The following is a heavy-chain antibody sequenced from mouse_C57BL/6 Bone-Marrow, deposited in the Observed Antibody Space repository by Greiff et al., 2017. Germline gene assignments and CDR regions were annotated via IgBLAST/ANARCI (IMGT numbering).Heavy chain of an antibody. J-gene: IGHJ2*01. Sequence: QVQLQQSGAELVKPGASVKISCKASGYAFSSYWMNWVKQRPGKGLEWIGQIYPGDGDTNYNGKFKGKDTLTADKSSSTAYMQLRSLTSEDSAVYFWASSGWYDSAGPGVDYWGQGTTLTVSS. V-gene: IGHV1-80*01. CDR1: GYAFSSYW. CDR2: IYPGDGDT. D-gene: IGHD1-1*02. CDR3: ASSGWYDSAGPGVDY.